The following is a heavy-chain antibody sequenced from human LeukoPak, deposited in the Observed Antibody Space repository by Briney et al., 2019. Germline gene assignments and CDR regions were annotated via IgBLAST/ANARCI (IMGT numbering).Heavy chain of an antibody. CDR1: GFTLSTYS. Sequence: GGSLRLSCTVSGFTLSTYSLNWVRRAPGKGLEWVSAISGSGGSTYYADSVKGRFTISRDNSKNTLYLQMNSLRAEDTAVYYCAKGPAFDIWGQGTMVTVSS. V-gene: IGHV3-23*01. J-gene: IGHJ3*02. CDR3: AKGPAFDI. CDR2: ISGSGGST.